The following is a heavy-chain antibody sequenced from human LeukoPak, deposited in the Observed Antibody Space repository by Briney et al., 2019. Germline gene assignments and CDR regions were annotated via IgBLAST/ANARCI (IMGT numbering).Heavy chain of an antibody. D-gene: IGHD3-22*01. CDR3: ARWDYYDSSGNFDY. V-gene: IGHV4-38-2*02. CDR2: IYHSGST. CDR1: GYSISSGYY. Sequence: SETLSLTCTVSGYSISSGYYWGWIRQPPGKGLEWIGSIYHSGSTYYNPSLKSRVTISVDTSKNQFSLKLSSVTAADTAVYYCARWDYYDSSGNFDYWGQGTLVTVSS. J-gene: IGHJ4*02.